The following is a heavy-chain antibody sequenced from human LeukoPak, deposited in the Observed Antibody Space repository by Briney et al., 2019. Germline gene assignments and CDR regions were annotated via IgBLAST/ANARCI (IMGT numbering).Heavy chain of an antibody. CDR1: GLTFSSYA. V-gene: IGHV3-74*03. CDR3: VRDRVGPDY. CDR2: ITDDATT. Sequence: PGGSLRLSCAASGLTFSSYAMSWVRQAPGTGLVWVSRITDDATTTYADSVRGRFTISRDNAKNILYLQMNSLRAEDTAVYYCVRDRVGPDYWGQGTLVTVSS. D-gene: IGHD1-26*01. J-gene: IGHJ4*02.